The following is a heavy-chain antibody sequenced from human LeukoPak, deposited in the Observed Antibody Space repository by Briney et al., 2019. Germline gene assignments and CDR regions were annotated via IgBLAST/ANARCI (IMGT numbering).Heavy chain of an antibody. V-gene: IGHV3-33*06. CDR1: GFTFSSYG. CDR2: LWYDGSNK. CDR3: EQDLYSGIYTSDY. Sequence: GRCLRLSCAASGFTFSSYGMLRVRQAPGKGLECVAVLWYDGSNKYYADSVNGRFTISRDNSKNTLYPQMNRLRAEDTAVYTCEQDLYSGIYTSDYWGQGSLVTVSS. D-gene: IGHD1-26*01. J-gene: IGHJ4*02.